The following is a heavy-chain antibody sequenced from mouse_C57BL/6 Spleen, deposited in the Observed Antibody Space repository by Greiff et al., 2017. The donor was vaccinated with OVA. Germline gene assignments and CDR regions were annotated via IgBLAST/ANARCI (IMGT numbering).Heavy chain of an antibody. V-gene: IGHV5-4*01. CDR2: ISDGGSYT. D-gene: IGHD1-1*01. Sequence: EVKLVESGGGLVKPGGSLKLSCAASGFTFSSYAMSWVRQTPEKRLEWVATISDGGSYTYYPDNVKGRFTISRDNAKNNLYLQMSHLKSEDTAMYYCARESGSSPFDYWGQGTTLTVSS. CDR3: ARESGSSPFDY. CDR1: GFTFSSYA. J-gene: IGHJ2*01.